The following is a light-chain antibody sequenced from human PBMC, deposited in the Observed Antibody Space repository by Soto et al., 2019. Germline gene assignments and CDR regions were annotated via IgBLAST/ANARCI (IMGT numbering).Light chain of an antibody. Sequence: DIQMTQSPSSLSASVGDRVTITCQASQEISNYLNWYQQKAGKAPKLLIYDASNLETGVPSRFSRSGSGTDFTSPISSMQHEDISTYYCQQYDNIPRTFGQGTKVEIK. CDR2: DAS. J-gene: IGKJ1*01. V-gene: IGKV1-33*01. CDR3: QQYDNIPRT. CDR1: QEISNY.